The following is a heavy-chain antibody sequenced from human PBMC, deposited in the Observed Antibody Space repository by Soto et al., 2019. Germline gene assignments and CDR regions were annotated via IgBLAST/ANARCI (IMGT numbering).Heavy chain of an antibody. D-gene: IGHD3-10*01. V-gene: IGHV4-31*03. CDR3: ARGAMLRGPGYYYAMDV. J-gene: IGHJ6*02. CDR1: GDSISRNGYF. CDR2: IYYDGRS. Sequence: SETLSLTCSVSGDSISRNGYFWTWIRQHPGKGLEWIGYIYYDGRSYYTPSLKSRVIISVDTSKNQFSLNLTAVTAADTAVYYCARGAMLRGPGYYYAMDVWGQGTTVTVSS.